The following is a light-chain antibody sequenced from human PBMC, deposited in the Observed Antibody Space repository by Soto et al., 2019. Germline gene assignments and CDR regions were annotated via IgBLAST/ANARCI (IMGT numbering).Light chain of an antibody. CDR1: QGISKS. CDR3: HQYDNLPT. V-gene: IGKV1-33*01. CDR2: DAS. J-gene: IGKJ5*01. Sequence: DLQMTQSPSSLSASVGDRVTITCQASQGISKSLNWFQQKPGKAPKLLIFDASNLETGVPSRFSGSGSGTDFTFTISSLQPEDIATYYCHQYDNLPTFGQGTRLEIK.